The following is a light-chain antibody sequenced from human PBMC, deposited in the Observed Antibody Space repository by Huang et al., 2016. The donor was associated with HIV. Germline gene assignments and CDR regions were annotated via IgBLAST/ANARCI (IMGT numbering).Light chain of an antibody. Sequence: DIQMTQSPLSLSASVGDRVTITCRASQGIRTSLAWYQQKPGKDPKLLVYAASRLESGVPSWFSGSGSGTNFTLTISSLQPEDFATYYCQQYHSSWTFGQGTKVEIK. CDR3: QQYHSSWT. CDR2: AAS. V-gene: IGKV1-NL1*01. CDR1: QGIRTS. J-gene: IGKJ1*01.